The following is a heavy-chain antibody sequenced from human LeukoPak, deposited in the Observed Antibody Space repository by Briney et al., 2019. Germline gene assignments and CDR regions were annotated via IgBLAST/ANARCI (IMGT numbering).Heavy chain of an antibody. CDR2: VNPDGSSV. CDR1: GFTFTRYW. J-gene: IGHJ4*02. V-gene: IGHV3-74*01. CDR3: ARGGSYGVY. D-gene: IGHD3-16*01. Sequence: QPGGSLRLSCTASGFTFTRYWMHWVRQAPGKGLVWVSRVNPDGSSVTYGDSVKGRFTSSRDNAKNTLYLQMNSLRAEDMAVYYCARGGSYGVYWGQGILVTVSS.